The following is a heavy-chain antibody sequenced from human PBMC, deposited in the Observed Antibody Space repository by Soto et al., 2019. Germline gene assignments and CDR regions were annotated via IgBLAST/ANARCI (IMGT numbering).Heavy chain of an antibody. D-gene: IGHD6-19*01. J-gene: IGHJ4*02. CDR1: GGSISSSSYY. CDR2: IYYSGST. V-gene: IGHV4-39*01. Sequence: QLQLQESGPGLVKPSETLSLTCTVSGGSISSSSYYWGWIRQPPGKGLEWIGSIYYSGSTYYNPSLKSRVTISVDTSKNQFSLKLSSVTAADTAVYYCARRHSSGWLRYWGQGTLVTVSS. CDR3: ARRHSSGWLRY.